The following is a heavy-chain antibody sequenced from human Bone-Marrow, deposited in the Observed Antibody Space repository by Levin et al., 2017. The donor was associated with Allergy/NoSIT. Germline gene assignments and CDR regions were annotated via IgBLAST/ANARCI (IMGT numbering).Heavy chain of an antibody. CDR3: AKEEVAFHL. Sequence: GGSLRLSCTTSGFPFSNYAIHWVRQAPGKGPEWVAHISYEGFNKRYADSVKGRFTISRDNSKNTVYLQMNSLTTEDTALYYCAKEEVAFHLWGQGTMVVVSS. CDR2: ISYEGFNK. CDR1: GFPFSNYA. J-gene: IGHJ3*01. V-gene: IGHV3-30*18.